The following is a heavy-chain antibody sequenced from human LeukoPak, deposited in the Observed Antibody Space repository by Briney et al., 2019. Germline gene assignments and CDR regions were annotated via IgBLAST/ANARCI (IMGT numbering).Heavy chain of an antibody. J-gene: IGHJ4*02. CDR1: GFTVSSNY. D-gene: IGHD3-10*01. V-gene: IGHV3-53*01. CDR3: AKATYYYGSGSYYISPDY. CDR2: IYSGGST. Sequence: GGSLRLSCAASGFTVSSNYMSWVRQAPGKGLEWVSVIYSGGSTYYADSVKGRFTISRDNSKNTLYLQMNSLRAEDTAVYYCAKATYYYGSGSYYISPDYWGQGTLVTVSS.